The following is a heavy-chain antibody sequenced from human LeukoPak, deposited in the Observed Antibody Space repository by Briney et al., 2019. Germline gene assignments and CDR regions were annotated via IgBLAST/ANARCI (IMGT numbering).Heavy chain of an antibody. CDR2: IYYSWST. CDR1: GGSISSSSYY. Sequence: KPSETLSLTCTVSGGSISSSSYYWGWIRQPPGKGLEWIGSIYYSWSTYYNPSLKSRVTISVDTSKNQFSLKLSSVTAADTAVYYCARHLVQFQPGYYFDYWGQGTLVTVSS. D-gene: IGHD2-2*01. CDR3: ARHLVQFQPGYYFDY. J-gene: IGHJ4*02. V-gene: IGHV4-39*01.